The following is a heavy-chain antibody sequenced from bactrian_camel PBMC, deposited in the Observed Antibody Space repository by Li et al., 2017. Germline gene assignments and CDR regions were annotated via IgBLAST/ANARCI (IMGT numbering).Heavy chain of an antibody. D-gene: IGHD2*01. Sequence: QVQLVESGGGSVQAGGSLRLSCESSTWTATAGCMAWFRQVPGKERERIAEIYTYTGNTVYADSVKGRFTISLHNDKITFLQMDSLKPEDTAMYYCARGPKVRSGGHCYLEPAPYNYWGQGTQVTVS. V-gene: IGHV3S1*01. CDR2: IYTYTGNT. CDR1: TWTATAGC. J-gene: IGHJ4*01. CDR3: ARGPKVRSGGHCYLEPAPYNY.